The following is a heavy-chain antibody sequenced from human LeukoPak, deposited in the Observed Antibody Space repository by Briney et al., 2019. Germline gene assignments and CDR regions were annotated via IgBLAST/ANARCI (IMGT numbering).Heavy chain of an antibody. V-gene: IGHV1-46*01. D-gene: IGHD3-22*01. CDR3: ARPYYYDSSGRLVLSIGY. Sequence: ASVKVSCKASGYTFTSYYMHWVRQAPGQGLEWMGIINPSGGSTSYAQKFQGRVTMTRDTSTSTVYMELSSLRSEDTAVYYCARPYYYDSSGRLVLSIGYWGQGTLVTVSS. CDR1: GYTFTSYY. CDR2: INPSGGST. J-gene: IGHJ4*02.